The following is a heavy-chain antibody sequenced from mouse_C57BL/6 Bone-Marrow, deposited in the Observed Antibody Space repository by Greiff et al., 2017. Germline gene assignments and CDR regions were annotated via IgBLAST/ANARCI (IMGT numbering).Heavy chain of an antibody. CDR2: IRLKSDNYAT. V-gene: IGHV6-3*01. CDR3: TITTVVAPYYFDY. D-gene: IGHD1-1*01. Sequence: EVMLVESGGGLVQPGGSMKLSCVASGFTFSNYWMNWVRQSPEKGLEWVAQIRLKSDNYATHYAESVKGRFTISRDDSKSSVYLQMNNLRAEDTGIYYGTITTVVAPYYFDYWGQGTTLTVSS. J-gene: IGHJ2*01. CDR1: GFTFSNYW.